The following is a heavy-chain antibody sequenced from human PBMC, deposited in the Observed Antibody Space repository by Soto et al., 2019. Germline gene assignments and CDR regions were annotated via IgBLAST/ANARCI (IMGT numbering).Heavy chain of an antibody. D-gene: IGHD3-3*01. CDR3: ARAKPNYDFWNDLTSIDTFDV. V-gene: IGHV1-2*02. J-gene: IGHJ3*01. CDR1: WCTFSDYF. CDR2: INTNGGGT. Sequence: ASVSTDIKGAWCTFSDYFTPWVRSSTKQGLVWLGWINTNGGGTNYAQKFQGSVTMTRDTPISTACMELSRLRSDDTAVYYCARAKPNYDFWNDLTSIDTFDVWGHGTMVIVS.